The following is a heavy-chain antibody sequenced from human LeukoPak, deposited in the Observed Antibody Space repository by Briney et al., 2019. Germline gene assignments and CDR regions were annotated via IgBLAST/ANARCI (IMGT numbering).Heavy chain of an antibody. CDR1: GFSFRSFG. V-gene: IGHV3-33*06. J-gene: IGHJ4*02. CDR3: VKELGPYTGFDY. CDR2: IWSNGRNN. D-gene: IGHD3-16*01. Sequence: GGSLRLSCAASGFSFRSFGMHWVRQAPGKGLEWVAVIWSNGRNNYYSDSVRGRFTISRDNSENTLDLQMNNLRVDDTAVYYCVKELGPYTGFDYWGQGTLVTVSS.